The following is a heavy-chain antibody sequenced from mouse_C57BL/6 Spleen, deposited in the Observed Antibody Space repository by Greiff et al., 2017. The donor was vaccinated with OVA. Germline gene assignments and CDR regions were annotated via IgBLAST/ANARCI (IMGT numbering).Heavy chain of an antibody. CDR3: ARVLSYAMDY. D-gene: IGHD1-1*02. Sequence: EVQLVESEGGLVQPGSSMKLSCTASGFTFSDYYMAWVRQVPEKGLEWVANINYDGSSTYYLDSLKSRFIISRDNAKNILYLQMSSLKSEDTATYYCARVLSYAMDYWGQGTSVTVSS. J-gene: IGHJ4*01. CDR2: INYDGSST. CDR1: GFTFSDYY. V-gene: IGHV5-16*01.